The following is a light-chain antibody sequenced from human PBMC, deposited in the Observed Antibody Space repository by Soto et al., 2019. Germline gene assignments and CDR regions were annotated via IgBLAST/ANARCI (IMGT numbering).Light chain of an antibody. J-gene: IGKJ4*01. V-gene: IGKV1-9*01. CDR3: QQLYVYPLT. CDR1: QDISRA. Sequence: IQLTQSPSSLSATVGDRVTITCRASQDISRALAWYQQKPGKAPNLLISPASNLRSGVPSRFSGSGSGTDFTLTIHGLQPEDFETSWCQQLYVYPLTFGLGTKVDIK. CDR2: PAS.